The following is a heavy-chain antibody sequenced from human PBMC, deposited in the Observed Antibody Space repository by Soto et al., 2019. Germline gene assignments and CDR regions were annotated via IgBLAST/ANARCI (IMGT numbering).Heavy chain of an antibody. V-gene: IGHV1-69*01. CDR1: GGTFSSYA. J-gene: IGHJ6*02. D-gene: IGHD1-20*01. CDR3: ARDRPRYNWTDVAYYYYGMDV. Sequence: QVQLVQSGAEVKKPGSSVKVSCKASGGTFSSYAISWVRQAPGQGLEWMGGIIPIFGTANYAQKFQGRVTITADESKSTAYMELSSLRSEDTAVYYCARDRPRYNWTDVAYYYYGMDVWGQGTTVTVSS. CDR2: IIPIFGTA.